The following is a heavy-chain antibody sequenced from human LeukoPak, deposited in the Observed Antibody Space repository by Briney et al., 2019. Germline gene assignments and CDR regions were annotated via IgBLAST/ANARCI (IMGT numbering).Heavy chain of an antibody. CDR2: ISPDGSGT. D-gene: IGHD3-16*02. CDR1: GFTFSSSP. Sequence: PGGSLRLSCAASGFTFSSSPMHWVRQTPGKGLVWLSRISPDGSGTTYADSAKGRFTSSRDNAKNTLYLQMNSLSVEDTAVYYCTRDRYSVGDIWGQGTLVTVSS. J-gene: IGHJ3*02. V-gene: IGHV3-74*01. CDR3: TRDRYSVGDI.